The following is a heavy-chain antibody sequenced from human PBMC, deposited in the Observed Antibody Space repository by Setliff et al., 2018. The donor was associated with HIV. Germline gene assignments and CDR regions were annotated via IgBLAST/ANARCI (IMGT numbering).Heavy chain of an antibody. CDR1: GGTFSSYA. CDR3: ARDGEIGPDF. D-gene: IGHD3-3*01. CDR2: ISVFNGDT. J-gene: IGHJ4*02. Sequence: VASVKVSCKASGGTFSSYAISWVRQAPGQGLEWMGWISVFNGDTTYAQNLQGRFTMTSDTSTTTAYMELRNLRSDDTAVYYCARDGEIGPDFWGQGTLVTVSS. V-gene: IGHV1-18*01.